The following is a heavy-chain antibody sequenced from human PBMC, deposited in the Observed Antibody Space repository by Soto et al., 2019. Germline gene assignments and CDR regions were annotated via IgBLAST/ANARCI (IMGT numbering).Heavy chain of an antibody. CDR2: ISAYKGNT. Sequence: QVQLVQSGAEVKNPGASVKVSCNASGYTFTSYGIGWVRQAPGQGLGWLGWISAYKGNTNSAQKLPGRVTMTTDTSTSTASMELMSLRSDDTAVYDCARDSSYGDYHYFAYWCQGTLVTVSS. CDR3: ARDSSYGDYHYFAY. J-gene: IGHJ4*02. D-gene: IGHD4-17*01. CDR1: GYTFTSYG. V-gene: IGHV1-18*01.